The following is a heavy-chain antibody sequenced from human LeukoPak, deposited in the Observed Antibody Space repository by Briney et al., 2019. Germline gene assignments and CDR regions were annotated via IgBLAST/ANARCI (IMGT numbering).Heavy chain of an antibody. CDR3: AKDRGSSGWSAFDI. J-gene: IGHJ3*02. V-gene: IGHV3-23*01. CDR2: ISGSGGST. Sequence: GGTLRLSCAASGFTFSGYGMSWVRQAPGKGLEWVSAISGSGGSTYYADSVKGRFTISRDNSKNTLYLQMNSLRAEDTAVYYCAKDRGSSGWSAFDIWGQGTMVTVSS. CDR1: GFTFSGYG. D-gene: IGHD6-19*01.